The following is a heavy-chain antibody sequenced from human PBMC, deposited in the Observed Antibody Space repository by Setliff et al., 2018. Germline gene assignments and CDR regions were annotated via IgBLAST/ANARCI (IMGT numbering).Heavy chain of an antibody. CDR1: GGTFSSYA. J-gene: IGHJ6*03. Sequence: SVKVSCKASGGTFSSYAISWVRQAPGQGLEWMGRIIPIFGTANYAQKFQGRVTITADKSTSTAYMELSSLRSEDTAVYYCARGRHPPWSGYPYYYMDVWGRGTTVTVSS. CDR2: IIPIFGTA. V-gene: IGHV1-69*06. D-gene: IGHD3-3*01. CDR3: ARGRHPPWSGYPYYYMDV.